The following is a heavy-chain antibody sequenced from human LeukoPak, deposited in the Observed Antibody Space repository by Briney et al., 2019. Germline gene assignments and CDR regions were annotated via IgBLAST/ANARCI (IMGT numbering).Heavy chain of an antibody. J-gene: IGHJ4*02. CDR3: AKADIVVVPAAIGGIDY. CDR2: IIGSGGST. CDR1: GFTFSSYA. V-gene: IGHV3-23*01. Sequence: LPGGSLRLSCAASGFTFSSYAMSWVRQAPGKGLEWVSAIIGSGGSTYYADSVKGRFTISRDNSKNTLYLQMNSLRAEDTAVYYCAKADIVVVPAAIGGIDYWGQGTLVTVSS. D-gene: IGHD2-2*01.